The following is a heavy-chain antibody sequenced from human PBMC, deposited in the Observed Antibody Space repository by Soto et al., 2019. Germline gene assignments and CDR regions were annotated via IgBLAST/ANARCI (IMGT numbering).Heavy chain of an antibody. CDR2: ISAYDGQT. CDR1: GDGFSNYG. D-gene: IGHD3-22*01. J-gene: IGHJ4*01. Sequence: QVQLVQSGAEVKKPGASVRVSCKASGDGFSNYGFSWVRQAPGQGLEWMGWISAYDGQTNYTKKFQGRVTMTTDTSSSTAYIELRSLRSHDTPVYYCARVWYYDSSGYYAFDYWGLGTLVTVSS. V-gene: IGHV1-18*01. CDR3: ARVWYYDSSGYYAFDY.